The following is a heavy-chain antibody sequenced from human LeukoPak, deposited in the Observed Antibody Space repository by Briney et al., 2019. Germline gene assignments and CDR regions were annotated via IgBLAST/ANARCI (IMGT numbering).Heavy chain of an antibody. V-gene: IGHV3-23*01. D-gene: IGHD3-3*01. J-gene: IGHJ6*03. CDR3: AKNFWSDKYYYYYMDV. Sequence: GGSLRLSCAASGFTFSSYWLSWVRQAPVKGLEWVSAISGSGGSTYYADSVKGRFTISRDNSKNTLYLQMNSLRAEDTAVYYCAKNFWSDKYYYYYMDVWGKGTTVTVSS. CDR1: GFTFSSYW. CDR2: ISGSGGST.